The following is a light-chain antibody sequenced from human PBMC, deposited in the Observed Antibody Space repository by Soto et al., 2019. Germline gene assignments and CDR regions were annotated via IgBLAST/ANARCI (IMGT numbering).Light chain of an antibody. CDR2: GAS. CDR1: QSVLSSYNDNSN. Sequence: LVLTPPPDSLGLCLQATATINCKSSQSVLSSYNDNSNLAWYQQKPGQPPRLLIYGASTRASGVPDRFSGSGSGTDFTLTISSLQSEDVAVYYCQQYYNSPPTFGQGTRLDIK. J-gene: IGKJ5*01. V-gene: IGKV4-1*01. CDR3: QQYYNSPPT.